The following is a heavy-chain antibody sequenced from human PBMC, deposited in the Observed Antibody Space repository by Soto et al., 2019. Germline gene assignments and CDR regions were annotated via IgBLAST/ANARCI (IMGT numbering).Heavy chain of an antibody. CDR2: IVVGSGNT. V-gene: IGHV1-58*01. CDR1: GFTFTSSA. Sequence: SVKVPCKASGFTFTSSAVQWVRQARGQRLEWIGWIVVGSGNTNYAQKFQERVTITRDMSTSTAYMELSSLRSEDTAVYYCAAAKRGMIRDAFDIWGQGTMVTVSS. CDR3: AAAKRGMIRDAFDI. D-gene: IGHD3-16*01. J-gene: IGHJ3*02.